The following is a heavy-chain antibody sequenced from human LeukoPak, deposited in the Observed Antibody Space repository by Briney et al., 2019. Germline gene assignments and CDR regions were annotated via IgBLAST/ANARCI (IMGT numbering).Heavy chain of an antibody. CDR3: ANSNGNY. Sequence: GGSLRLSCAASGFTFSSYWRSWVRQAPGKGLEWMANIKQDGSEKYYVDSVKGRFTISRDNAKNSLYLQMNSLRAEDTAVYYCANSNGNYWGQGTLVTVSS. V-gene: IGHV3-7*01. CDR2: IKQDGSEK. CDR1: GFTFSSYW. J-gene: IGHJ4*02. D-gene: IGHD4-11*01.